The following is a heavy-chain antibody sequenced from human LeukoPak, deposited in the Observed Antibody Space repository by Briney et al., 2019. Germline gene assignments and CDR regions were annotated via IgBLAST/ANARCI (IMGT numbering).Heavy chain of an antibody. CDR3: ARVLGAGTFDS. CDR1: GFNFSYFA. Sequence: GGSLRLSCAVSGFNFSYFAMHWFRQAPGNGLEWVAVISHDGKKKYHADSVKGRFSISRDDSKNTLYLQMNSLTAEDTAVYFCARVLGAGTFDSWGQGALVTVSS. V-gene: IGHV3-30*04. J-gene: IGHJ4*02. D-gene: IGHD1-26*01. CDR2: ISHDGKKK.